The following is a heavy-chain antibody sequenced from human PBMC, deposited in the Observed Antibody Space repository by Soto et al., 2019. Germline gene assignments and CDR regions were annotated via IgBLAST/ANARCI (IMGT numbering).Heavy chain of an antibody. V-gene: IGHV1-69*01. Sequence: QVQLVQSGAEVKKPGSSVKVSCKASGGTFSSYAISWVRQAPGQGLEWMGGIIPIFGTANYAQKFQGRVTITADESTSTGYMELSSLRSEDTAVYYCARVRGRDGYNGLGGALDYWGQGTLVTVSS. CDR1: GGTFSSYA. CDR2: IIPIFGTA. J-gene: IGHJ4*02. D-gene: IGHD5-12*01. CDR3: ARVRGRDGYNGLGGALDY.